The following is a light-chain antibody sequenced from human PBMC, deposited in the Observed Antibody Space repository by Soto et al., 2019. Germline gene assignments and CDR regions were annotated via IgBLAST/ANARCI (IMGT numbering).Light chain of an antibody. CDR3: QNYNDYSWT. J-gene: IGKJ1*01. Sequence: DIHMTQSPSTLSASVGDRVTITCRASQSISSWLAWYQQKPGKAPKLLIYKTSSLETGVPSRFSGSGSGTEFTLTSSSLQPDDFATYYCQNYNDYSWTFGQGPKVEVK. CDR1: QSISSW. CDR2: KTS. V-gene: IGKV1-5*03.